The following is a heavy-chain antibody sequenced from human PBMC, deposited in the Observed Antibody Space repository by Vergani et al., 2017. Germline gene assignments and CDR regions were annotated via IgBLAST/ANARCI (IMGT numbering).Heavy chain of an antibody. CDR2: IYWDDDK. CDR1: GFSLSTSGVG. D-gene: IGHD3-22*01. CDR3: VHTGHDSSGYYGLGY. J-gene: IGHJ4*02. V-gene: IGHV2-5*02. Sequence: QITLKESGPTLVKPTQTLTLTCTFSGFSLSTSGVGVGWIRQPPGKALEWLALIYWDDDKRYSPSLKSRLTITKDTSKYQVVLTMTNMEPVDTATYYCVHTGHDSSGYYGLGYWGQGTLVTVSS.